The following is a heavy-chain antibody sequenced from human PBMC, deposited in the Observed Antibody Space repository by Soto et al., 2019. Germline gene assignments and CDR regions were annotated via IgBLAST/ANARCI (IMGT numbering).Heavy chain of an antibody. D-gene: IGHD2-15*01. V-gene: IGHV1-18*01. CDR2: ISAYNGNT. J-gene: IGHJ4*02. Sequence: ASVKVSCKASGYTFTSYGISWVRQAPGQGLEWMGWISAYNGNTNYAQKLQGRVTMTTDTSASTAYMELSRLRPEDTAVYYCARDLGGWPDYWGQGTLVTVSS. CDR1: GYTFTSYG. CDR3: ARDLGGWPDY.